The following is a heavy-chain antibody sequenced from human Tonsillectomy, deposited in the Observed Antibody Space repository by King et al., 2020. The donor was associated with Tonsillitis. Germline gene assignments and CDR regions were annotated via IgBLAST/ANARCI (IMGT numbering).Heavy chain of an antibody. CDR2: ISSGTTI. D-gene: IGHD1-26*01. V-gene: IGHV3-48*02. Sequence: VQLVESGGGLVQPGGSLRLSCAASGFTFSAYSMNWVRQAPGKGLEWISYISSGTTIYYADSVKGRFTVSRDNAQNSLFLQMNSLRDKDTAVYYCARKETGSYLIAHWGQGTLVTVSS. CDR3: ARKETGSYLIAH. J-gene: IGHJ5*02. CDR1: GFTFSAYS.